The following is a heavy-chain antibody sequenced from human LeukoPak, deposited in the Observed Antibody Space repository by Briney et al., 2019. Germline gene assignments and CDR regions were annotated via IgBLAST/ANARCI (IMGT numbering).Heavy chain of an antibody. CDR1: GFTFRIYA. D-gene: IGHD3-10*01. J-gene: IGHJ4*02. V-gene: IGHV3-23*01. Sequence: GGSLGLSCAASGFTFRIYAMSWVRQAPGKGLEWVSTLSAKGDSTYYADSVKGRFTISRDNSKNTLYLQMNGLRADDTAVYYCAKDRGAATPSFDYWGQGTLVTVSS. CDR2: LSAKGDST. CDR3: AKDRGAATPSFDY.